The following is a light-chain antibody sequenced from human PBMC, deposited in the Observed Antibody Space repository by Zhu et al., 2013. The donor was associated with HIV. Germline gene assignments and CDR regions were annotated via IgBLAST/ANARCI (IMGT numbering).Light chain of an antibody. J-gene: IGKJ2*01. Sequence: DIVMTQSPDSLAVSLGETATINCKSSQSVLYSSNNRNYLAWYQQRSGQPPKLLIYWASTRESGVPDRFSGGGSGTDFTLTITSVQAEDVAVYYCQQYYRSPQTFGQGTKLEIK. CDR2: WAS. V-gene: IGKV4-1*01. CDR1: QSVLYSSNNRNY. CDR3: QQYYRSPQT.